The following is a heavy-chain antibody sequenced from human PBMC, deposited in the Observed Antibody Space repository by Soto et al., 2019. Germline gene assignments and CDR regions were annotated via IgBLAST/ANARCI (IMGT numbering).Heavy chain of an antibody. CDR1: GFNFSNHW. CDR2: ITSDGKSK. Sequence: GGSLRLSCAASGFNFSNHWMHWVRQRPAEGLVWVSRITSDGKSKAYAESVKGRFAISRDNAKNTLYLQMNGLTAEDTAVYYCARESGDWPLNWFDPWGQGTLVTV. D-gene: IGHD2-21*02. CDR3: ARESGDWPLNWFDP. V-gene: IGHV3-74*01. J-gene: IGHJ5*02.